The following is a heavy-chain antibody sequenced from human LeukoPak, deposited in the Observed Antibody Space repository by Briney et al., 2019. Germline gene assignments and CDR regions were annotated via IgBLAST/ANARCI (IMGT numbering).Heavy chain of an antibody. V-gene: IGHV1-2*02. CDR2: INPNSGGT. CDR3: ARDLGTVTTNYFDY. CDR1: GYTFTGYY. Sequence: ASVKVSCKASGYTFTGYYMHWVRQAPGQGPEWMGWINPNSGGTNYAQKFQGRVTMTRDTSISTAYMELSRLRSDDTAVYYCARDLGTVTTNYFDYWGQGTLVTVSS. J-gene: IGHJ4*02. D-gene: IGHD4-11*01.